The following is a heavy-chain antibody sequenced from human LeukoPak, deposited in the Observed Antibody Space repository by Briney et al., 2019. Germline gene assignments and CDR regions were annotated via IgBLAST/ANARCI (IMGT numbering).Heavy chain of an antibody. CDR1: GFTFSSYE. Sequence: GGSLRLSCAASGFTFSSYEMNWVRQAPGKGLEWVSYISSSGSTIYYAESVKGRFTISRDNAKNSLYLQMKRLRAEDTAVYYCAELGITMIGGVWGKGTTVTISS. CDR3: AELGITMIGGV. CDR2: ISSSGSTI. V-gene: IGHV3-48*03. D-gene: IGHD3-10*02. J-gene: IGHJ6*04.